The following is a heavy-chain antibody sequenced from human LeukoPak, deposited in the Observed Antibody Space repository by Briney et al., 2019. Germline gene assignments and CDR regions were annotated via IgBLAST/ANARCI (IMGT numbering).Heavy chain of an antibody. J-gene: IGHJ4*02. CDR3: AILPTL. CDR2: IYNSVN. CDR1: GASISGYY. Sequence: IPSETLSLTCTVSGASISGYYWSWIRQPPGKGLEWIGYIYNSVNDYNPSLKSRVIISSDPSKNQVSLRLSSMTAADTAVYYCAILPTLWGQGTLVTVSS. V-gene: IGHV4-59*01.